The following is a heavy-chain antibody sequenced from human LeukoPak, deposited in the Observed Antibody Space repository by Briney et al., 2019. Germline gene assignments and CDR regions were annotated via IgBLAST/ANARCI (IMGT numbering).Heavy chain of an antibody. D-gene: IGHD5-12*01. J-gene: IGHJ4*02. CDR1: AFSFSNYN. CDR3: ARVTSGTEDY. V-gene: IGHV3-21*01. CDR2: VTSSGSYI. Sequence: PGGSLRLSCAASAFSFSNYNMNWVRQAPGKGLEWVSSVTSSGSYIYYADSVKGRFTISRDNAKNSLYLQLNSLRAEDTAVYYCARVTSGTEDYWGQGTLVTVSS.